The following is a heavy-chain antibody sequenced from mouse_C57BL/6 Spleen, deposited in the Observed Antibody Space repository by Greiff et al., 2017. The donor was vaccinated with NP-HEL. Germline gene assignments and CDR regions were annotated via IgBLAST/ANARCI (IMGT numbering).Heavy chain of an antibody. CDR2: INPNNGGT. D-gene: IGHD1-1*01. CDR3: ARGYGSSLYFDY. Sequence: VHVKQSGPELVKPGASVKMSCKASGYTFTDYNMHWVKQSHGKSLEWIGYINPNNGGTSYNQKFKGKATLTVNKSSSTAYMELRSLTSEDSAVYYCARGYGSSLYFDYWGQGTTLTVSS. J-gene: IGHJ2*01. CDR1: GYTFTDYN. V-gene: IGHV1-22*01.